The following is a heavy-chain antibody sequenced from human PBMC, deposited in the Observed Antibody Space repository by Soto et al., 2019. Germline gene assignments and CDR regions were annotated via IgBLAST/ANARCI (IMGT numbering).Heavy chain of an antibody. V-gene: IGHV1-69*13. CDR3: ASRDGIAVAGFNYYGMDV. CDR2: IIPIFGTA. Sequence: GASVKVSCKASGGTFSSYAISWVRQVPGQGLEWMGGIIPIFGTANYAQKFQGRVTITADESTSTAYMELSSLRSEDTAVYYCASRDGIAVAGFNYYGMDVWGQGTTVTVSS. D-gene: IGHD6-19*01. CDR1: GGTFSSYA. J-gene: IGHJ6*02.